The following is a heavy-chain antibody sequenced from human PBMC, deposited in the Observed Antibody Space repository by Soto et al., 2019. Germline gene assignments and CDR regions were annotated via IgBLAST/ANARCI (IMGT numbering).Heavy chain of an antibody. J-gene: IGHJ6*02. CDR2: INPGGGSA. Sequence: QVDLVQSGAEVKKPGASVTISCKASGSAITRYYIHRVRQAPGRGLEWMGIINPGGGSASYAQKFQDRVTIDKDTSTGTVDMDLRSLRTEDTAVYYCARDTSGWSLNGLDVWGQGTTVNVSS. CDR3: ARDTSGWSLNGLDV. CDR1: GSAITRYY. D-gene: IGHD6-19*01. V-gene: IGHV1-46*01.